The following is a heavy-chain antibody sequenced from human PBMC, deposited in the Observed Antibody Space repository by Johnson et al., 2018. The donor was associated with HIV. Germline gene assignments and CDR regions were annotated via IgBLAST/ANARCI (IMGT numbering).Heavy chain of an antibody. J-gene: IGHJ3*02. CDR1: GFTFSSYA. CDR2: ISYDGSNK. D-gene: IGHD6-6*01. Sequence: QVQLVESGGGVVQPGRSLRLSCAASGFTFSSYAMHWVRQAPGKGLEWVAVISYDGSNKYYADSVKGRFTISRDNSKNTLYLQMNSLRAEDTAVYYCAKVSQQQLGAFDIWGQGTMVTVSS. V-gene: IGHV3-30-3*01. CDR3: AKVSQQQLGAFDI.